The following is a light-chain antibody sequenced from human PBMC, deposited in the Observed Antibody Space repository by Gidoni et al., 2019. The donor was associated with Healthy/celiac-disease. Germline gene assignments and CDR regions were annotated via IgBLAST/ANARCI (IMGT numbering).Light chain of an antibody. CDR2: LNSDGSH. Sequence: ASLGASVKLTCTLSSGHSSYAIAWHQQQPEKGPRYLMKLNSDGSHSKGDGIPDRFSGSSSGAERYLTISSLQSEDEADYYCQTWGTGIRVFGGGTKLTVL. J-gene: IGLJ3*02. V-gene: IGLV4-69*01. CDR1: SGHSSYA. CDR3: QTWGTGIRV.